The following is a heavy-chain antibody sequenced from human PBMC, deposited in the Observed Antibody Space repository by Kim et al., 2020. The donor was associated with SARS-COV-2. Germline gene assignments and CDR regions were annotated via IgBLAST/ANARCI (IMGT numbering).Heavy chain of an antibody. Sequence: GGSLRLSCAASGFTFSSYAMNWVRQAPGKELEWVSAISDSGGSPYYADSVKGRFTISRDNSKNTLYLQMNSLRAEDTAVYYCAKRAPRYYYDSSAYYDYFDYWGQGTLVTVSS. D-gene: IGHD3-22*01. CDR2: ISDSGGSP. CDR3: AKRAPRYYYDSSAYYDYFDY. J-gene: IGHJ4*02. V-gene: IGHV3-23*01. CDR1: GFTFSSYA.